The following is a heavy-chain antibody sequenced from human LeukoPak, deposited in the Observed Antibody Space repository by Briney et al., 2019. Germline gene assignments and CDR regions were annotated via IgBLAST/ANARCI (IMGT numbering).Heavy chain of an antibody. Sequence: PSETLSLTCTVSGGSMTENYWAWIRQSPGKRLEWIGYVHSSGGTKYNPSLKSRVTVSIDMSKNQFSLSLRSVTAADTASYYCARLADCRGDCYDRPHWFDPWGQGRLVT. D-gene: IGHD2-21*02. CDR1: GGSMTENY. J-gene: IGHJ5*02. CDR2: VHSSGGT. V-gene: IGHV4-59*08. CDR3: ARLADCRGDCYDRPHWFDP.